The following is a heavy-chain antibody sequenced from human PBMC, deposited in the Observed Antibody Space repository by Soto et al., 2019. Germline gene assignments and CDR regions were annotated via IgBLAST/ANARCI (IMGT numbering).Heavy chain of an antibody. D-gene: IGHD3-9*01. CDR1: GGSLSSGYYY. CDR3: ARNNNPNSILRYFDWIDP. Sequence: SPTVYLTCTVSGGSLSSGYYYWSWIRQPPGKGLEWIGYIYYSGSTYYNPSLKSRVTISVDTSKNQVSLKLSSVTAADTAVYYCARNNNPNSILRYFDWIDPWGQGNLVTSPQ. CDR2: IYYSGST. J-gene: IGHJ5*02. V-gene: IGHV4-30-4*01.